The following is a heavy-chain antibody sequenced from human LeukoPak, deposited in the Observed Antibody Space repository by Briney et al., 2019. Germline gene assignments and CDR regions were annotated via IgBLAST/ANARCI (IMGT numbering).Heavy chain of an antibody. CDR3: ARGGAGGYYYYYMDV. Sequence: PSETLSLTCTVSGVSMSSYFWSWIRLPPGKGLEWIGYIYHSGSTHYNPSLKSRVTISVDTSKNQFSLKLSSVTAADTAVYYCARGGAGGYYYYYMDVWGKGTTVTISS. V-gene: IGHV4-59*01. J-gene: IGHJ6*03. CDR1: GVSMSSYF. CDR2: IYHSGST. D-gene: IGHD1-26*01.